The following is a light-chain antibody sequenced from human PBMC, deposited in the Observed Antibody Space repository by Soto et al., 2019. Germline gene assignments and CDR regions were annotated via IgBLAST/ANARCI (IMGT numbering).Light chain of an antibody. CDR3: QQYNSYSYT. Sequence: DIQMTQSPSTLSASVGDRVTITCRASQSISSWLAWYQQKPGKAPKLLIYDASSLESGVPSRFSGSGSGTEFTLTISSLQPDDFATYYCQQYNSYSYTFGGGTKLEIK. CDR2: DAS. J-gene: IGKJ2*01. V-gene: IGKV1-5*01. CDR1: QSISSW.